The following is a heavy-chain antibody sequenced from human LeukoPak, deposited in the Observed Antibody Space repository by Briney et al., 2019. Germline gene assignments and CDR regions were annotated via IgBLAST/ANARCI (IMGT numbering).Heavy chain of an antibody. CDR1: GYTFTSYA. Sequence: VASVKVSCKASGYTFTSYAMHWVRQAPGQRLEWMGWINAGNGNTKYSQKFQGRVTITRDTSASTAYMELSSLRSEDTAVYYCARGGPGHGYCGGDCYSGDAFDIWGQGTMVTVSS. CDR3: ARGGPGHGYCGGDCYSGDAFDI. D-gene: IGHD2-21*01. J-gene: IGHJ3*02. CDR2: INAGNGNT. V-gene: IGHV1-3*01.